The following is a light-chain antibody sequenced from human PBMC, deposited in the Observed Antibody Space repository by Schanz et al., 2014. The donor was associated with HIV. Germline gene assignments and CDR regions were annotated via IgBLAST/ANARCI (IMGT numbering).Light chain of an antibody. CDR3: QQYKSSPRT. J-gene: IGKJ1*01. CDR2: AAS. V-gene: IGKV1-27*01. CDR1: QGIGNS. Sequence: DIQMTQSPSSLSASVGDRVTITCRASQGIGNSLAWYQQKPGKVPSLLIYAASTLQFGVPSRFGGSGSGTDFSLTISSLQPEDFATYYCQQYKSSPRTFGQGTKVEIK.